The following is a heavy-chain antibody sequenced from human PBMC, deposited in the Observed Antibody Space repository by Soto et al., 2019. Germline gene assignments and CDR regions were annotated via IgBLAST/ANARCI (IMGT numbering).Heavy chain of an antibody. Sequence: QVQLQESGPGLVKPSETLSLTCTVSGGSISTYYWSWIRRPSGKGLEWIGHIYYSGSTNYNPSLKTRVTISVDTSKKQFFLKLNSVTAADTAVYYCARWGELPAFDIWGPGTVVTVSS. V-gene: IGHV4-59*01. CDR3: ARWGELPAFDI. CDR1: GGSISTYY. CDR2: IYYSGST. D-gene: IGHD1-26*01. J-gene: IGHJ3*02.